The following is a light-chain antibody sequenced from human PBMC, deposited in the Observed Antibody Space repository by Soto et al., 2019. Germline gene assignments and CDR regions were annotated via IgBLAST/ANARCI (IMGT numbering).Light chain of an antibody. J-gene: IGKJ3*01. Sequence: EIVLTQSPATLSLSPGERATLSCRASQSVSSYLAWYQQKPDQAPRLLIYDASNRATGIPARFSGSGSGTDFTLTISSLEPEDFAVYYCQQRSNWPPGLFTFGPGTKVDIK. V-gene: IGKV3-11*01. CDR3: QQRSNWPPGLFT. CDR1: QSVSSY. CDR2: DAS.